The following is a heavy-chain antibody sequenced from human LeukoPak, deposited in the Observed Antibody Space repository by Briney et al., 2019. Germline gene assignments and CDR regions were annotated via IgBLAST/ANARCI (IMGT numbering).Heavy chain of an antibody. D-gene: IGHD3-16*02. J-gene: IGHJ5*02. V-gene: IGHV4-61*10. Sequence: SETLSLTCTVSGGSISSGSYFWSWIRQPAGKGLEWIGYIYYSGSTNYNPSLKSRVTISVDTSKNQFSLKLSSVTAADTAVYYCARSPYDYVRGSYRSWFDPWGQGTLVTVSS. CDR2: IYYSGST. CDR3: ARSPYDYVRGSYRSWFDP. CDR1: GGSISSGSYF.